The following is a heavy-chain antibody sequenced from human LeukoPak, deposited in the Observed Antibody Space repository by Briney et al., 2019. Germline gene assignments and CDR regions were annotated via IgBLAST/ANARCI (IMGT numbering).Heavy chain of an antibody. V-gene: IGHV3-33*01. CDR3: ARGLYGPDY. J-gene: IGHJ4*02. CDR1: GFTFSSYG. CDR2: IWYDGSNK. Sequence: PGRSLRLSYAASGFTFSSYGMHWVRQAPGKGLEWVAVIWYDGSNKYYADSVKGRFTISRDNSKNTLYLQMNSLRAEDTAVYYCARGLYGPDYWGQGTLVTVSS. D-gene: IGHD4-17*01.